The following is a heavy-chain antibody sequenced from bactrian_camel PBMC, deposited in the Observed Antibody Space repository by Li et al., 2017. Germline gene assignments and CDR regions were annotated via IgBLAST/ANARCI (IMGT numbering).Heavy chain of an antibody. V-gene: IGHV3S53*01. CDR2: IGAEGST. D-gene: IGHD2*01. CDR1: LNPGDTYC. Sequence: HVQLVESGGGSVQTGGSLRLSCAASLNPGDTYCLGWFRQAPGKEREAVAEIGAEGSTIYADCVKGRFTIAQDNAKNSMYLEMTSLKTEDTAIYYCAADARSYCY.